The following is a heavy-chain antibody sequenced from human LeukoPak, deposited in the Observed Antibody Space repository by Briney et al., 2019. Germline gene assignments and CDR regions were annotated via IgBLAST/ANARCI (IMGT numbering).Heavy chain of an antibody. CDR3: ARVSRGYSGYDRSGYYYYMGV. CDR1: GGSISSSSYY. V-gene: IGHV4-39*07. D-gene: IGHD5-12*01. Sequence: SETLSLTCTVSGGSISSSSYYWGWIRQPPGKGLEWIGSIYYSGSTYYNPSLKSRVTISVDTSKNQFSLKLSSVTAADTAVYYCARVSRGYSGYDRSGYYYYMGVWGKGTTVTVSS. J-gene: IGHJ6*03. CDR2: IYYSGST.